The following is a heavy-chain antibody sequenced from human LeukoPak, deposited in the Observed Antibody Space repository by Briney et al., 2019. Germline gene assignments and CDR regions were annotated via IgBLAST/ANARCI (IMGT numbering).Heavy chain of an antibody. J-gene: IGHJ4*02. D-gene: IGHD3-22*01. CDR1: GGSISSGGYS. CDR3: ARDTYYYDSSGSKTGFDY. V-gene: IGHV4-30-4*07. Sequence: SETLSLTCAVSGGSISSGGYSWSWIRQPPGKGLEWIGYISYSGSTYNNPSLKSRVTMSVDTSKNQFSLKLSSVTAADTAVYYCARDTYYYDSSGSKTGFDYWGQGTLVTVSS. CDR2: ISYSGST.